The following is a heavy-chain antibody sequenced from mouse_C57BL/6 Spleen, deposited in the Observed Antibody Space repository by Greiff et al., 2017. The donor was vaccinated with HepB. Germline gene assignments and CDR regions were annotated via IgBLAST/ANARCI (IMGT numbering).Heavy chain of an antibody. CDR1: GYTFTSYW. CDR3: ARSLYYYGSSSYWYFDV. CDR2: IHPNSGST. J-gene: IGHJ1*03. D-gene: IGHD1-1*01. Sequence: VQLQQPGAELVKPGASVKLSCKASGYTFTSYWMHWVKQRPGQGLEWIGMIHPNSGSTNYNEKFKSKATLTVDKSSSTAYMQLSSLTSEDSAVYYCARSLYYYGSSSYWYFDVWGTGTTVTVSS. V-gene: IGHV1-64*01.